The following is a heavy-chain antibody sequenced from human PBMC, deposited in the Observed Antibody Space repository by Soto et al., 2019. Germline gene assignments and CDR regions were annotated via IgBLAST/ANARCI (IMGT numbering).Heavy chain of an antibody. CDR2: INHSGST. J-gene: IGHJ6*02. CDR1: GGSFSGYY. V-gene: IGHV4-34*01. D-gene: IGHD3-10*01. CDR3: ARLVGVKYYYYYYGMDV. Sequence: PSETLSLTCAVYGGSFSGYYWSWIRQPPGKGLEWIGEINHSGSTNYNPSLRSRVTISVDTSKIQFSLKLSSVTAADTAVYYCARLVGVKYYYYYYGMDVWGQGTTVTVSS.